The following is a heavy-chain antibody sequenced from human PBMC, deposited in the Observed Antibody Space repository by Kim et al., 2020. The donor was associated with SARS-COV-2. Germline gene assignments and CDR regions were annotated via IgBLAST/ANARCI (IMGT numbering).Heavy chain of an antibody. J-gene: IGHJ4*02. V-gene: IGHV6-1*01. D-gene: IGHD5-12*01. Sequence: YSDYAVSVKSRITNNPDTSKNQFSLQLTSVTPEDTALYYCVRYSGWYYFDYWGQGTLVIVSS. CDR2: YS. CDR3: VRYSGWYYFDY.